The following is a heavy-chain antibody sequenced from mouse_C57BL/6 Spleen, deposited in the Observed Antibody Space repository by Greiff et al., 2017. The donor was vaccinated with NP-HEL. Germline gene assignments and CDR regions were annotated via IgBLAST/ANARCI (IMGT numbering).Heavy chain of an antibody. CDR2: IDPENGDT. CDR1: GFNIKDDY. CDR3: SPFITTVVARDY. Sequence: EVKLMESGAELVRPGASVKLSCTASGFNIKDDYMHWVKQRPEQGLEWSGWIDPENGDTESASKFQGKATITADTSSNTAYLQLSSLTSEDTAVYYCSPFITTVVARDYWGQGTTLTVSS. J-gene: IGHJ2*01. D-gene: IGHD1-1*01. V-gene: IGHV14-4*01.